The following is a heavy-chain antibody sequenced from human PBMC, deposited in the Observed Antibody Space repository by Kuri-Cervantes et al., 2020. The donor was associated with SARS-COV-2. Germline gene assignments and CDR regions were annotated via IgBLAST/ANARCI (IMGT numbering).Heavy chain of an antibody. CDR3: ARIQATTVIADF. J-gene: IGHJ4*02. D-gene: IGHD4-11*01. CDR2: IDWDDDK. CDR1: GYSISSGYYW. Sequence: TLSLTCVVSGYSISSGYYWGWIRQPPGKGLEWLARIDWDDDKYYSTSLRTRLTISKDTSKNQVVLTMTNVDPVDTATYYCARIQATTVIADFWGQGTLVTVSS. V-gene: IGHV2-70*11.